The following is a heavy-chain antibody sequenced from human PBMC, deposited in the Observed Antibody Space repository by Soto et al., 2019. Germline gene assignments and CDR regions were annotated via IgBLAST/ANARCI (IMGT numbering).Heavy chain of an antibody. D-gene: IGHD2-2*01. CDR2: ISSSSSTI. V-gene: IGHV3-48*01. J-gene: IGHJ4*02. CDR1: GFTFSSYS. Sequence: PGGSLRLSCAASGFTFSSYSMNWVRQAPGKGLEWVSYISSSSSTIYYADSVKGRFTISRDNAKNSLYLQMNSLRAEDTAVYYCSRDPSYPSRVPAARRGYFDYWGQGTLVTVSS. CDR3: SRDPSYPSRVPAARRGYFDY.